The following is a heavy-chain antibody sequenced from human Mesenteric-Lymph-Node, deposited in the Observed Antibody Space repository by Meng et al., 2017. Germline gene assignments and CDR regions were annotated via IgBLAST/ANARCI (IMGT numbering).Heavy chain of an antibody. CDR1: GFTFSSYE. Sequence: GESLKISCAASGFTFSSYEMNWVRQAPGKGLEWVSSISSSSSYIYYADSVKGRFTISRDNAKNSLYLQMDSLRAEDTAVYYCARDTNLDYWGQGTLVTVSS. CDR2: ISSSSSYI. J-gene: IGHJ4*02. D-gene: IGHD1-14*01. CDR3: ARDTNLDY. V-gene: IGHV3-21*01.